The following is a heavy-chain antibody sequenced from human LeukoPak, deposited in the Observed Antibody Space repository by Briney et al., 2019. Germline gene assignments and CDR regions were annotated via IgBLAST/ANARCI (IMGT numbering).Heavy chain of an antibody. D-gene: IGHD3-22*01. CDR3: ARGAYDSSGYYYREFDY. CDR2: IWYDGSNK. V-gene: IGHV3-33*01. Sequence: GRSLRLSCAASGFTFSSYGMHWVRQAPGKGLEWVAVIWYDGSNKYYADSVKGRFTISRDNSKNTLYLQMNSLRAEDTAVYYCARGAYDSSGYYYREFDYWGQGTLVTVSS. CDR1: GFTFSSYG. J-gene: IGHJ4*02.